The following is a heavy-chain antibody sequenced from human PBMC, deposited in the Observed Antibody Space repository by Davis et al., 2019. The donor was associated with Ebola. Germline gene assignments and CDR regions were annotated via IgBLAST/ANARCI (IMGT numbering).Heavy chain of an antibody. V-gene: IGHV3-73*01. CDR2: IRSKANSYAT. CDR1: GFTFSSYS. D-gene: IGHD4-17*01. CDR3: TATVTTDY. Sequence: GGSLRLSCAASGFTFSSYSMNWVRQASGKGLEWVGRIRSKANSYATAYAASVKGRFTISRDDSKNTAYLQMNSLKTEDTAVYYCTATVTTDYWGQGTLVTVSS. J-gene: IGHJ4*02.